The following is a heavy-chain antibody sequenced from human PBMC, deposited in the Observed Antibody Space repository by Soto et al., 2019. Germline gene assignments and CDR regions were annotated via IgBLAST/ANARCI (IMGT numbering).Heavy chain of an antibody. CDR2: IYPGNSDT. J-gene: IGHJ3*02. CDR1: GYSFTSYW. V-gene: IGHV5-51*01. D-gene: IGHD6-6*01. CDR3: ARHQAALAFDI. Sequence: GESLKISCKGSGYSFTSYWNGWVRQMPGKGLEWMGIIYPGNSDTRYSPSFQGQVSISSNKSIRTANLPWSSQKASDTAMSYCARHQAALAFDIWGQGTMVTVSS.